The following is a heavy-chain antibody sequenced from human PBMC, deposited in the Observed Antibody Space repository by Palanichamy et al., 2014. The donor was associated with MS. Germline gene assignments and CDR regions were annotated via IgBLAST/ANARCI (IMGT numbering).Heavy chain of an antibody. D-gene: IGHD3-3*01. CDR1: GFTFSNAW. Sequence: EVQLVESGGELVKPGGSLRLSCAASGFTFSNAWMNWIRQVPGKGLEWVGRIYSKTDGGTADYATPVKGRFTISRDDSKNTVYLQMNSLKTDDTAVYYCSTDGYYDFWRASGVPWGYWGQGTLVTVSS. V-gene: IGHV3-15*07. J-gene: IGHJ4*02. CDR3: STDGYYDFWRASGVPWGY. CDR2: IYSKTDGGTA.